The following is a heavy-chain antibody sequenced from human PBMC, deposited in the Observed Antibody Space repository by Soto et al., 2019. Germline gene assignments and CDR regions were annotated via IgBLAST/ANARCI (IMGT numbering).Heavy chain of an antibody. CDR2: ISYDGSNK. J-gene: IGHJ4*02. D-gene: IGHD2-8*01. CDR1: GFTFSSYA. V-gene: IGHV3-30-3*01. CDR3: ARDIVLMVYALDY. Sequence: LRLSCAASGFTFSSYAMHWVRQAPGKGLEWVAVISYDGSNKYYADSVKGRFTISRDNSKNTLYLQMNSLRAEDTAVYYCARDIVLMVYALDYWGQGTLVTVSS.